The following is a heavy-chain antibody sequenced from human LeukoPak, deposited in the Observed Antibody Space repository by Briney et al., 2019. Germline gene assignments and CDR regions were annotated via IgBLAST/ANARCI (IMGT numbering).Heavy chain of an antibody. V-gene: IGHV3-23*01. CDR1: GFTFSSYA. J-gene: IGHJ4*02. CDR3: AKRQDYNNNWSVDFNY. D-gene: IGHD1-1*01. Sequence: GGSLRLSCAASGFTFSSYAVSWVRQAPGKGLEWVSTVISSGDTTYYADSVKGRFTISRDNSKNTLYLQMTSLRAEDTAVYYCAKRQDYNNNWSVDFNYWGQGTLVSVSS. CDR2: VISSGDTT.